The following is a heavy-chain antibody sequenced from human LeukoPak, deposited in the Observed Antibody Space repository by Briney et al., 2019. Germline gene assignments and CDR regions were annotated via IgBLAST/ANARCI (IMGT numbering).Heavy chain of an antibody. Sequence: GGSLRLSCAASGLAFGSSAMNWVRQTPGKGLEWLSYSSASSSDVYYADSVKGRFTISRDNAKSSLYLQMNSLTAEDTAIYFCARGRDHAFDIWGQGTRVTVSS. J-gene: IGHJ3*02. CDR3: ARGRDHAFDI. CDR2: SSASSSDV. V-gene: IGHV3-48*01. CDR1: GLAFGSSA.